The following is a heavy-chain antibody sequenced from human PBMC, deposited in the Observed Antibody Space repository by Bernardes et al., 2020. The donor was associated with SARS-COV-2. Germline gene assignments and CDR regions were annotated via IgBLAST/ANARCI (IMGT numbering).Heavy chain of an antibody. D-gene: IGHD6-13*01. CDR3: AKDVAAAAGLLDY. V-gene: IGHV3-30*18. Sequence: GGSLRLSCAASGFTFSSYGMHWVRQAPGKGLEWVAVISYDGSNKYYADSVKGRFTISRDNSKNTLYLQMNSLRAEDTAVYYCAKDVAAAAGLLDYWGQGTLGTVSS. CDR2: ISYDGSNK. J-gene: IGHJ4*02. CDR1: GFTFSSYG.